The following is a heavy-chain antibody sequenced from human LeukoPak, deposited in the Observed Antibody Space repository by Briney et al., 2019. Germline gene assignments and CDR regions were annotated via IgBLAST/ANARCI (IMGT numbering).Heavy chain of an antibody. V-gene: IGHV3-30*18. J-gene: IGHJ4*02. CDR1: GSTFSSYG. D-gene: IGHD3-3*01. CDR3: AKDLTIFGVVGNYFDY. Sequence: GRSLRLSCAASGSTFSSYGMHWVRQAPGKGLEWVAVISYDGSNKYYADSVKGRFTISRDNSKNTLYLQMNSLRAEDTAVYYCAKDLTIFGVVGNYFDYWGQGTLVTVSS. CDR2: ISYDGSNK.